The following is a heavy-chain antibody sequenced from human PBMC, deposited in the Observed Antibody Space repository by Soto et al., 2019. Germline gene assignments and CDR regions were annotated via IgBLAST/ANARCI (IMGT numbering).Heavy chain of an antibody. D-gene: IGHD3-16*02. CDR2: IRGYDSNA. CDR1: GYTFSSLD. Sequence: QVQLVQSGAEMKEPGASVKVSCKASGYTFSSLDISWVRQAPGHGLEWMGWIRGYDSNANYAQKFQGRVTMTTDTPTSTAYMELRSLRSDDTAVYYCTRKHSLAFDLWCQGTMVTVSS. V-gene: IGHV1-18*01. J-gene: IGHJ3*01. CDR3: TRKHSLAFDL.